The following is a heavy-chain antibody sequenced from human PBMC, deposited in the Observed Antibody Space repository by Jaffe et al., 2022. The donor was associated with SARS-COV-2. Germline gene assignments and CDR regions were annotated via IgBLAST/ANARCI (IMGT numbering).Heavy chain of an antibody. CDR1: GGSISSGDYY. Sequence: QVQLQESGPGLVKPSQTLSLTCTVSGGSISSGDYYWSWIRQPPGKGLEWIGYIYYSGSTYYNPSLKSRVTISVDTSKNQFSLKLSSVTAADTAVYYCARDSYSSSWQGLDWYFDLWGRGTLVTVSS. CDR3: ARDSYSSSWQGLDWYFDL. V-gene: IGHV4-30-4*01. J-gene: IGHJ2*01. D-gene: IGHD6-13*01. CDR2: IYYSGST.